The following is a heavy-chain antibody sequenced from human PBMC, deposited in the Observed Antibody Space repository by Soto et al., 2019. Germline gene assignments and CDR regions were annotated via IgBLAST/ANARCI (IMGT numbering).Heavy chain of an antibody. CDR2: IIPIFGTA. CDR1: GGTFSSYA. V-gene: IGHV1-69*12. CDR3: ARDLGDGYRKRGGYGMDV. J-gene: IGHJ6*02. Sequence: QVQLVQSGAEVKKPGSSVKVSCKASGGTFSSYAISWVRQAPGQGLEWMGGIIPIFGTANYAQKFQGRVTITADESTSTAYMELSSLRSEDTAVYYCARDLGDGYRKRGGYGMDVWGQGTTVTVSS. D-gene: IGHD2-15*01.